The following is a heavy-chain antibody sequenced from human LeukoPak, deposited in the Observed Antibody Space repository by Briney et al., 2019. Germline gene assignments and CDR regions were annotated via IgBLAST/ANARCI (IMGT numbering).Heavy chain of an antibody. CDR2: IDWDDDK. V-gene: IGHV2-70*01. D-gene: IGHD3-10*01. Sequence: ESGPALVKPTQTLTLTCTFPGFSLSTSGMCVSWIRQPPGKALEWLALIDWDDDKYYSTSLKTRLTISKDTSKNQVVLTMTNMDPVDTATYYCARIPEDYYGSGSTLGAHYYGMDVWGQGTTVTVSS. J-gene: IGHJ6*02. CDR3: ARIPEDYYGSGSTLGAHYYGMDV. CDR1: GFSLSTSGMC.